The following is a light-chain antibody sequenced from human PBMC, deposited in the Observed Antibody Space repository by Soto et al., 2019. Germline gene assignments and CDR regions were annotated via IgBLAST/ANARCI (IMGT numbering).Light chain of an antibody. V-gene: IGKV3-20*01. CDR2: GAS. J-gene: IGKJ1*01. CDR3: QQYGSSGWT. Sequence: EIVLTQSPGTLSLSPGERATLSCRASQSVSSSYLAWYQQKPGQAPRLLIYGASSRATGIPDRFSGSGSGTDFTLTISRLEPEEFAVYHCQQYGSSGWTFGQGTKVEIK. CDR1: QSVSSSY.